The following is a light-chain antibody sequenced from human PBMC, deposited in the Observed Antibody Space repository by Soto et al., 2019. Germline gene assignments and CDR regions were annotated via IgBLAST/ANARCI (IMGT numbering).Light chain of an antibody. V-gene: IGLV2-14*03. CDR1: SSDIGGYNC. CDR2: DVS. J-gene: IGLJ2*01. CDR3: CSFTSSSSVI. Sequence: QSALTQPASVSGSPGQSITISCTGSSSDIGGYNCVSWYQHHPGKAPKLMIYDVSIRPSGVPNRFSGSKSGNTASLSISGLQAEDEADYYCCSFTSSSSVIFGGGTKLTVL.